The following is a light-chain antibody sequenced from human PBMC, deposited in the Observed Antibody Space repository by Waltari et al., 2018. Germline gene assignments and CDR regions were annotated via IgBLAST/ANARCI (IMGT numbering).Light chain of an antibody. V-gene: IGLV2-23*02. CDR3: CSYVTGDTWV. CDR1: SSDVGTYKF. CDR2: EIN. Sequence: QSALTQPASVSGSPGPSITISCTGSSSDVGTYKFVPWYQQHPGKAPKLMIYEINQRPSGISNRFSGSKFGNTAVLTISGLQTDDEADYYCCSYVTGDTWVFGGGTRVAVL. J-gene: IGLJ3*02.